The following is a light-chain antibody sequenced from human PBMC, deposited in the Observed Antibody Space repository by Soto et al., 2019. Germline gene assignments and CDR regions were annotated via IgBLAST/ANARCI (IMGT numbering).Light chain of an antibody. CDR2: GAS. CDR3: QQYGSSPIT. J-gene: IGKJ5*01. CDR1: QSVGHNY. Sequence: VLTQSPGTLSLSPGDRATLSGRASQSVGHNYLAWYQQKPGQAPRLLIYGASSRATGIPDRFRGSGAGTDFTLTISRLEPEDFALYHCQQYGSSPITFGQGTRLEIK. V-gene: IGKV3-20*01.